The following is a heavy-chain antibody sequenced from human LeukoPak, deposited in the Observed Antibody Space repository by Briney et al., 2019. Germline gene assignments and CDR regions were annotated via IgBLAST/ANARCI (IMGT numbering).Heavy chain of an antibody. V-gene: IGHV4-39*07. CDR2: IYYSGST. CDR3: ARGSNDADAFDI. J-gene: IGHJ3*02. Sequence: SETLSLTCTVSGGSISSSAYYWGWIRQPPGKGLEWIGSIYYSGSTYYNPSLKSRVTISVDTSKNQFSLKLSSVTAADTAVYYCARGSNDADAFDIWGQGTMVTVSS. CDR1: GGSISSSAYY.